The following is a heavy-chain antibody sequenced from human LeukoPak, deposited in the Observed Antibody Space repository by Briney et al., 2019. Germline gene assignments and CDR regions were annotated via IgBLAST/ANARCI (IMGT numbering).Heavy chain of an antibody. CDR2: ISGSGGST. V-gene: IGHV3-23*01. D-gene: IGHD3-22*01. CDR1: GCTFSSYA. J-gene: IGHJ4*02. CDR3: AKRDSSGYYLYFDY. Sequence: GGSLRLSCAASGCTFSSYAMSWVRQAPGKGLEWVSAISGSGGSTYYADSVKGRFTISRDNSKNTLYLQMNSLRAEDTAVYYCAKRDSSGYYLYFDYWGQGTLVTVSS.